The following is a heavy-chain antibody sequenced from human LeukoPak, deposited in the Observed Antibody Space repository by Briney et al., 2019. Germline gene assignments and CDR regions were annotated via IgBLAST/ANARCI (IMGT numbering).Heavy chain of an antibody. D-gene: IGHD6-13*01. J-gene: IGHJ4*02. CDR2: ISGGGGSA. Sequence: GGSLRLSCAASGFTFRNYAMSWVRQAPGKGLEWVSIISGGGGSAYDADFVRGRFTISRDNSKNTLYLQMSSLRVEDTAVYYCAKEQDSSYYYFDYWGQGTLVTVSS. CDR3: AKEQDSSYYYFDY. CDR1: GFTFRNYA. V-gene: IGHV3-23*01.